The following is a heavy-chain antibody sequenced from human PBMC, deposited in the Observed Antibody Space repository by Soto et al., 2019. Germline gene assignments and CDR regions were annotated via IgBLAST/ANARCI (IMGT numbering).Heavy chain of an antibody. CDR2: ISTRGEV. CDR1: GFSFSTYS. J-gene: IGHJ6*02. V-gene: IGHV3-21*01. CDR3: AREETAWPLAYGLDV. Sequence: PGGSLRLSCQASGFSFSTYSMNWVRQAPGKGLEWVSSISTRGEVYYADSVKGRFTISRDNSKNSVSLQMNSLRGDDTAVYYCAREETAWPLAYGLDVWGQGTTVTVSS. D-gene: IGHD2-21*02.